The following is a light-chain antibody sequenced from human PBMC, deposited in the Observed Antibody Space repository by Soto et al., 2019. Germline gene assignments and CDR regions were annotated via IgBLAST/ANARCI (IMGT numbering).Light chain of an antibody. J-gene: IGLJ2*01. CDR3: AAWDDSLSAVV. CDR1: SSNIGSNY. V-gene: IGLV1-47*01. CDR2: RNN. Sequence: QSVLTQPPSASGTPGQRVTISCSGSSSNIGSNYVYWYQQLPGTAPKLLIYRNNQRPSGVPDRFSGSKSGTSASLAISGLRSEDEADYYCAAWDDSLSAVVFGAGTEVTVL.